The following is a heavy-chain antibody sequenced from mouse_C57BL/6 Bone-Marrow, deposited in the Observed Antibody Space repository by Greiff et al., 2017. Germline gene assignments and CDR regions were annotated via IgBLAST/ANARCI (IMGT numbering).Heavy chain of an antibody. Sequence: VQLQQSGPELVKPGASVKISCKASGYTFTDYYMNWVKQSHGKSLEWIGDINPKNGGTSYNQKFKGKATLTVDKSSSTAYMELRSLTSEDSAVYYCARSQGAYWGQGTLVTVSA. J-gene: IGHJ3*01. CDR1: GYTFTDYY. CDR3: ARSQGAY. V-gene: IGHV1-26*01. CDR2: INPKNGGT.